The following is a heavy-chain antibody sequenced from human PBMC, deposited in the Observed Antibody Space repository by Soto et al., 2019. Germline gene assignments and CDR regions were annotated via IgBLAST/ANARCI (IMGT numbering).Heavy chain of an antibody. CDR3: ARDYRELLWFGEFSI. CDR2: IYYSGTT. Sequence: SETLSLTCTVSGDSIMRDSYYWNWIRQHPGKGLEWIGYIYYSGTTAYNPSLKTRVTISPDTSKNQFSLNLSSVTAADTAVYYCARDYRELLWFGEFSIWGQGTMVTVSS. D-gene: IGHD3-10*01. V-gene: IGHV4-31*03. CDR1: GDSIMRDSYY. J-gene: IGHJ3*02.